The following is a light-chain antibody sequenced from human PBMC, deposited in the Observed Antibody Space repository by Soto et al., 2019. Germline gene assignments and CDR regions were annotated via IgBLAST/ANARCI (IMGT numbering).Light chain of an antibody. CDR2: AAS. CDR1: QNIRRY. Sequence: DIQMTQSPSSLSASVGDRVTITCRASQNIRRYLNWYQQKPGKAPELLISAASSLQSGVPSRFSSGGSGTDFTLSISSLQPDDSATYYCQQSYSTPYTFGQGTNLEIK. J-gene: IGKJ2*01. CDR3: QQSYSTPYT. V-gene: IGKV1-39*01.